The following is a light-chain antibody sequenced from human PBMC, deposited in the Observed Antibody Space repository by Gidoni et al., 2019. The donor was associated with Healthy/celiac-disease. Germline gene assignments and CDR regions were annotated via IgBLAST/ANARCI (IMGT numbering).Light chain of an antibody. CDR3: QSADSSGIVVV. J-gene: IGLJ2*01. Sequence: SYELTQPPSVSVSPGQTARLTCSGDALPKQYAYWYQQKPGQAPVLVIYKDSERPSGITERFSGSSSGKTVTLTISGVQAEDEADYYCQSADSSGIVVVFGGGTKLTVL. CDR1: ALPKQY. V-gene: IGLV3-25*03. CDR2: KDS.